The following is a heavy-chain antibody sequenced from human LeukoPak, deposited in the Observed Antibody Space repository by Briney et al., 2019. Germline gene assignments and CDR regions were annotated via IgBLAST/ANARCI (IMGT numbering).Heavy chain of an antibody. V-gene: IGHV3-15*01. CDR2: IKTKAAGGTT. CDR3: TAAYSYGSTGDY. D-gene: IGHD5-18*01. J-gene: IGHJ4*02. Sequence: GGSLRLSCAASGFTFSNACMSWVRQAPGKGLEWVGRIKTKAAGGTTDYAAPVKGRFTISRDDSKNTLYVQMNSLKTEDTAVYYCTAAYSYGSTGDYWGQGTLVTVSS. CDR1: GFTFSNAC.